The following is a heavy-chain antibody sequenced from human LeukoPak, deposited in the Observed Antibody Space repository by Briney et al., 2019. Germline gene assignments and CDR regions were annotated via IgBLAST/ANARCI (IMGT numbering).Heavy chain of an antibody. CDR3: AKNGGYCSSTSCYTSGSPLYYYYYYMDV. CDR1: GFTFSNYN. Sequence: PGGSLRLSCAASGFTFSNYNMNWVRQAPGKGLEWVSAISGSGGSTYYADSVKGRFTISRDNSKNTLYLQMNSLRAEDTAVYYCAKNGGYCSSTSCYTSGSPLYYYYYYMDVWGKGTTVTVSS. V-gene: IGHV3-23*01. J-gene: IGHJ6*03. CDR2: ISGSGGST. D-gene: IGHD2-2*02.